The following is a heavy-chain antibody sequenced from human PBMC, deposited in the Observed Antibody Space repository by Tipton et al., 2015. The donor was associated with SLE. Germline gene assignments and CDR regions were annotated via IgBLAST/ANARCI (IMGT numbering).Heavy chain of an antibody. V-gene: IGHV5-10-1*01. J-gene: IGHJ3*02. D-gene: IGHD6-13*01. Sequence: SPSFQGHVTISADKSISTAYLQWSSLKASDTAMYYCARPGIAAAGGAFDIWGQGTMVTVSS. CDR3: ARPGIAAAGGAFDI.